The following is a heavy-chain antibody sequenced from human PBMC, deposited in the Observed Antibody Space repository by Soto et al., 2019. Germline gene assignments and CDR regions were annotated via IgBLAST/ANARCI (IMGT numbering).Heavy chain of an antibody. CDR2: IYYSGST. CDR1: GGSMSSFY. Sequence: PSETLALTCTVSGGSMSSFYLTWFRQPPGKRLEWIGYIYYSGSTNYNPSLKSRVTISVDTSKNQFSLKLSSVTAADTAVYYCASFNSGGFDYWGQGTMVTVSS. D-gene: IGHD3-10*01. CDR3: ASFNSGGFDY. J-gene: IGHJ4*02. V-gene: IGHV4-59*01.